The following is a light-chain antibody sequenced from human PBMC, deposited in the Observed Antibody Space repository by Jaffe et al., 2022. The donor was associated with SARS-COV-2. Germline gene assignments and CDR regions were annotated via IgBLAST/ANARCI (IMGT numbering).Light chain of an antibody. Sequence: DIQMTQSPSSLSASVGDSVTITCRASRPISQYLNWYQQKPGKAPTLLIYGASTLVTGVPSRFSGSGFDTHFTLTINSLQSGDLATYFCQQGHTVPVFGPGTFGPGTRVDI. V-gene: IGKV1-39*01. CDR1: RPISQY. CDR3: QQGHTVPVFGPGT. CDR2: GAS. J-gene: IGKJ3*01.